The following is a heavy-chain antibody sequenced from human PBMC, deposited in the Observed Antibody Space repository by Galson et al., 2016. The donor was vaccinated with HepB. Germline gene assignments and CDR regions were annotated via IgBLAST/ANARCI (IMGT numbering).Heavy chain of an antibody. D-gene: IGHD2-8*01. CDR3: VRDSRRRLMGFNSYMDL. Sequence: SLRLSCAASGFTLGDYYMTWIRQPPGKRLEWVSYISSSSHYTNSADSVKGRFTISRDNAKNSLFLQMNSLRAEDTAVYYCVRDSRRRLMGFNSYMDLWGKGTTVTVSS. CDR2: ISSSSHYT. J-gene: IGHJ6*03. V-gene: IGHV3-11*06. CDR1: GFTLGDYY.